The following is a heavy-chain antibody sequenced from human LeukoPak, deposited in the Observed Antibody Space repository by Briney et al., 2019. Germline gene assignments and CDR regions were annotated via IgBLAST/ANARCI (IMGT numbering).Heavy chain of an antibody. CDR1: GFTFSSYA. D-gene: IGHD3-10*01. J-gene: IGHJ4*02. V-gene: IGHV3-21*04. Sequence: GGSLRLSCAASGFTFSSYAMSWVRQAPGKGLEWVSAISSSGSTIYYADSVKGRFTISRDNAKNSLYLQMNSLRAEDTAVYYCARQSFGSGLDYWGQGTLVTVSS. CDR3: ARQSFGSGLDY. CDR2: ISSSGSTI.